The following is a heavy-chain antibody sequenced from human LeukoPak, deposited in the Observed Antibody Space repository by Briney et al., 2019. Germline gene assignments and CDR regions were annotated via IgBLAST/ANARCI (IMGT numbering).Heavy chain of an antibody. J-gene: IGHJ3*01. V-gene: IGHV1-69*13. CDR2: IIPIFGTP. CDR1: GGTFSSYI. Sequence: AVKVSCKASGGTFSSYIITWVRQAPGQGLEWMGRIIPIFGTPDYAQKFQGRVTITADESTSTAYMELSRLRFEDTAVYYCARQGYTNNLGGYFGDKDDGFDLWGQGTMVTVSS. D-gene: IGHD3-9*01. CDR3: ARQGYTNNLGGYFGDKDDGFDL.